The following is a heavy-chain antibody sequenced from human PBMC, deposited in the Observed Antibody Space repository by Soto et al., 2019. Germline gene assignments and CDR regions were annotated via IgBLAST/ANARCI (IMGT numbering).Heavy chain of an antibody. CDR2: ISGSGGST. CDR1: GFTFSSYA. Sequence: PGGSLRLSCAASGFTFSSYAMSWVRQAPGKGLEWVSAISGSGGSTYYADSVKGRFTISRDNSKNTLYLQMNSLRAEDTAVYYCAKDPFGVVRADDAFDIWGQGTMVTVSS. D-gene: IGHD3-3*01. V-gene: IGHV3-23*01. CDR3: AKDPFGVVRADDAFDI. J-gene: IGHJ3*02.